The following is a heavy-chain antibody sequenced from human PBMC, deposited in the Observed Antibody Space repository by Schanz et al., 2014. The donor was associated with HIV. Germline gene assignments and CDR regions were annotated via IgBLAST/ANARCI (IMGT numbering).Heavy chain of an antibody. J-gene: IGHJ4*02. V-gene: IGHV4-59*01. D-gene: IGHD3-10*01. CDR3: ARAGQWFGHLD. Sequence: QLQESGPGLVKPSETLSLICTVSGGSISNNFCNWIRQSPGKGLEWIGNVFSNGATKYNPSLQSRVTISVDTSQNQFSLKLTSVTAADTAVYFCARAGQWFGHLDWGQGTLVIVSS. CDR2: VFSNGAT. CDR1: GGSISNNF.